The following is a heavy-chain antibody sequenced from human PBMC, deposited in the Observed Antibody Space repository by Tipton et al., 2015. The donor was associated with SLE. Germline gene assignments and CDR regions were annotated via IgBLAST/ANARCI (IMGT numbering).Heavy chain of an antibody. Sequence: TLSLTCAVYGGSFSGYYWSWIRQSPGKGLEWIGDINHSGSTNYNPSLKSRVTISVDTSKNQFSLRLSSLTAADTAVYYCARVPGLERSYYYNYYIDVWGKGTTVTVSS. CDR2: INHSGST. V-gene: IGHV4-34*01. J-gene: IGHJ6*03. CDR1: GGSFSGYY. D-gene: IGHD1-1*01. CDR3: ARVPGLERSYYYNYYIDV.